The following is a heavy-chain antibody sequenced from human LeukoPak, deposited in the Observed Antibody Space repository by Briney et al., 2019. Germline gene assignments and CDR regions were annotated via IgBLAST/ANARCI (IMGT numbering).Heavy chain of an antibody. CDR2: ILYDGSNK. Sequence: GGSLRLSCAASGFTFSSYAMYWVRQAPGKGLEWVAGILYDGSNKYYADSVKGRFTISRDNSKNTLYLQMNSLRAEDTAVYYCAREGSTRSYYYYGMDVWGQGTTVTVSS. D-gene: IGHD2-2*01. J-gene: IGHJ6*02. V-gene: IGHV3-30-3*01. CDR3: AREGSTRSYYYYGMDV. CDR1: GFTFSSYA.